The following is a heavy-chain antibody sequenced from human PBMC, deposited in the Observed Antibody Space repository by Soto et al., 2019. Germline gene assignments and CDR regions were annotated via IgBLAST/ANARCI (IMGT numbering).Heavy chain of an antibody. CDR2: INPNSGDT. J-gene: IGHJ6*02. CDR1: GYTFTGYY. Sequence: QVQLVQSGTEVKRPGESVKVSCKASGYTFTGYYVHWVRQAPGQGLEWMGWINPNSGDTYLAQRFQGRVTMHRDTSIGTAYMELRGLTSDDTAEYYCAKGGAIVAAGTRVYLSNAMDVWGQGTTVTVSS. CDR3: AKGGAIVAAGTRVYLSNAMDV. V-gene: IGHV1-2*02. D-gene: IGHD1-26*01.